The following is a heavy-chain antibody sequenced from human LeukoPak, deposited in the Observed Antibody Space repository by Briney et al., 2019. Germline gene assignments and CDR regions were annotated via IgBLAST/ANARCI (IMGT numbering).Heavy chain of an antibody. CDR1: GFTFSSYW. D-gene: IGHD3-10*01. CDR2: IKQDGSEK. CDR3: ARDGSGSYYKF. V-gene: IGHV3-7*01. Sequence: GGSLRLSCAASGFTFSSYWTNWVRQAPGEGLEWVANIKQDGSEKYYVDSVKARFTISRDNAKNSLYLQMNSLRAEDTAVYYCARDGSGSYYKFWGRGTLVTVSP. J-gene: IGHJ4*02.